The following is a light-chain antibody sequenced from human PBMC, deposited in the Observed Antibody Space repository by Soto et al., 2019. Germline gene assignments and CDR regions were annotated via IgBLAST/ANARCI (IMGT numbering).Light chain of an antibody. CDR2: GAS. V-gene: IGKV3-15*01. CDR3: QQYDNWPPWT. Sequence: EIVMTQSPGTLSVSPGDRATLSCRASRSISTNLAWYQQKPGQAPRLLIYGASTRATGIPDRFSGSGSGTEFTLTIRSLQSEDFAVYYCQQYDNWPPWTFGQGTKVEIK. CDR1: RSISTN. J-gene: IGKJ1*01.